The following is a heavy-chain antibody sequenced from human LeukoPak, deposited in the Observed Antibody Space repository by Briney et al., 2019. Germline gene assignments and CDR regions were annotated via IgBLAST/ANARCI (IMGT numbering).Heavy chain of an antibody. CDR1: GFTFSSYS. J-gene: IGHJ4*02. Sequence: GGSLRLSCAASGFTFSSYSMNWVRQAPGKGLEWVSSISSSSGYIYYADSVKGRFTISRDNAKNSLYLQMNSLRAEDTAVYYCARDRADYWGQGTLVTVSS. V-gene: IGHV3-21*01. CDR2: ISSSSGYI. CDR3: ARDRADY.